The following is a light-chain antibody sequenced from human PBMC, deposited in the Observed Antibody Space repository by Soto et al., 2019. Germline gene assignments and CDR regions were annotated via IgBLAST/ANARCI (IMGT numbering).Light chain of an antibody. CDR2: EIN. V-gene: IGLV2-8*01. CDR1: SSDVGGYNY. Sequence: QSVLTQPASVSGSPGQSITISCTGTSSDVGGYNYVSWYQHHAGKAPRLMIYEINKRPSGVPDRFSGSKSGNTASLTVSGIHAEDEADYYCRSFAGSNNFPYVFVTGTKVTVL. J-gene: IGLJ1*01. CDR3: RSFAGSNNFPYV.